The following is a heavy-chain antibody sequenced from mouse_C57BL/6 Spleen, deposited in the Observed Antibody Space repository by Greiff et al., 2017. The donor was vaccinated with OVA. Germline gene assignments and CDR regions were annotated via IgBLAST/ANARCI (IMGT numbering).Heavy chain of an antibody. D-gene: IGHD2-3*01. CDR2: IDPSDSYT. Sequence: QVQLQQSGAELVRPGTSVKLSCTASGYTFTSYWMHWVKQRPGQGLEWIGVIDPSDSYTNYNQKFKGKATLTVDTSSSTAYMQLSSLTSEDSAVYYGARYDGYRYWYCDVGGTGTTCT. CDR1: GYTFTSYW. J-gene: IGHJ1*03. V-gene: IGHV1-59*01. CDR3: ARYDGYRYWYCDV.